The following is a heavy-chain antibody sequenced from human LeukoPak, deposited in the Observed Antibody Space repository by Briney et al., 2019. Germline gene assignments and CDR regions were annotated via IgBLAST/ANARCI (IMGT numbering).Heavy chain of an antibody. V-gene: IGHV4-59*01. CDR1: GGSISSYY. D-gene: IGHD2-2*01. CDR3: AREVRDYFDY. CDR2: IYYSGST. Sequence: SETLSLTCTVSGGSISSYYWSWIRQPPGKGLEWIGYIYYSGSTNYNPSLKSRVTISVDTSKNQFSLKLSSVTAADTAVYYCAREVRDYFDYWGQGTLVTVSS. J-gene: IGHJ4*02.